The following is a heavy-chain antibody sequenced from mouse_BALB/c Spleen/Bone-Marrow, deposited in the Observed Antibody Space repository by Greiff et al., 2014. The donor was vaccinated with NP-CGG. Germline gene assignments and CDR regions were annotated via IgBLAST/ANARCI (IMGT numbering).Heavy chain of an antibody. D-gene: IGHD1-1*01. J-gene: IGHJ2*01. CDR2: IDPANGNT. V-gene: IGHV14-3*02. CDR3: ARYYYGYYFDY. Sequence: VQLKESGAELVEPGASVKVSCTGSGFYIKETYLYWGEQRVEKGPEWIGRIDPANGNTKYDPKFQGKATITADTSSNTAYLQLSSLTSEDTAVYYCARYYYGYYFDYWGQGTTLTVSS. CDR1: GFYIKETY.